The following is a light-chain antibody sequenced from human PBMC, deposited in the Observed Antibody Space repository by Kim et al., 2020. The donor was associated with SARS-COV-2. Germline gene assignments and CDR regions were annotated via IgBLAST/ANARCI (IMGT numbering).Light chain of an antibody. CDR3: QQYNNWPPT. V-gene: IGKV3-15*01. CDR1: QSVRSN. Sequence: EIVMTQSPATLSVSPGERATLSCRASQSVRSNLAWYQQKPGQAPRLLIYGASTRATGIPARFSGSGSGTEFTLTISSLQSEDFAVYYCQQYNNWPPTFGGGTKVDIK. CDR2: GAS. J-gene: IGKJ4*01.